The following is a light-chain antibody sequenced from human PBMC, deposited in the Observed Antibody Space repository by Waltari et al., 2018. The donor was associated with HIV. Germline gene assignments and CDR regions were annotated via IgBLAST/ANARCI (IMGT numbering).Light chain of an antibody. Sequence: QPALTPPASVSGSPGQSITISCPGTSSDVGGYNYVSWYQQHPGKAPKLMIYEVSNRPSGVSNRFSGSKSGNTASLTISGLQAEDEADYYCSSYTSSSTPYVFGTGTKVTVL. CDR1: SSDVGGYNY. V-gene: IGLV2-14*01. J-gene: IGLJ1*01. CDR2: EVS. CDR3: SSYTSSSTPYV.